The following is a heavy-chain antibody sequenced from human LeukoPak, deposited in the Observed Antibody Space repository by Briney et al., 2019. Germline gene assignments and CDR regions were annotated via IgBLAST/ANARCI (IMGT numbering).Heavy chain of an antibody. V-gene: IGHV4-34*01. CDR2: INHSGST. CDR1: GGSFSGYY. D-gene: IGHD3-3*01. CDR3: ATARTYYDFWSGYYTGPYYFDY. J-gene: IGHJ4*02. Sequence: SETLSLTCAVYGGSFSGYYWSWIRQPPGKGLEWIGEINHSGSTNYNPSLKSRVTISVDTSKNQFSLKLSSVTAADTAVYYCATARTYYDFWSGYYTGPYYFDYWGQGTLVTVSS.